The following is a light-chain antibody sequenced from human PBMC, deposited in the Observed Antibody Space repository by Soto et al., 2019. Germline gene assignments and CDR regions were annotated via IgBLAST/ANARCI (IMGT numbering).Light chain of an antibody. J-gene: IGLJ1*01. CDR2: EVS. Sequence: QSALTQPASVSGSPGQSITISCTGASSDITTYNFVSWYQQHPAKAPKLMIYEVSYRPSGVSNRFSGSKSGNTASLTISGLQAEDEADYYRSSYTSTSPPFYVFGTGTKVTVL. CDR1: SSDITTYNF. CDR3: SSYTSTSPPFYV. V-gene: IGLV2-14*01.